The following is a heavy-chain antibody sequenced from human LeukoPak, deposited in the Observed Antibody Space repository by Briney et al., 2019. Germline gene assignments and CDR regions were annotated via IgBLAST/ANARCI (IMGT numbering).Heavy chain of an antibody. J-gene: IGHJ4*02. CDR3: ASSRGTPKGSYFDY. D-gene: IGHD1-26*01. Sequence: SVKVSCKATGGTFSSYAISWVRQAPGQGLEWMGGIIPIFGTANYAQKFQGRVTITADESTSTAYMELSSLRSEDTAVYYCASSRGTPKGSYFDYWGQGTLVTVSS. CDR2: IIPIFGTA. CDR1: GGTFSSYA. V-gene: IGHV1-69*13.